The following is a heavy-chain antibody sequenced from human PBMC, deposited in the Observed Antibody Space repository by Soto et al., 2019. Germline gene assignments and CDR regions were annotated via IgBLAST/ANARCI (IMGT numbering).Heavy chain of an antibody. J-gene: IGHJ6*03. CDR2: ISSSGSTI. Sequence: GGSLRLSCAASGFTFSDYYMSWIRQAPGKGLEWVSYISSSGSTIYYADAVKGRFTISRDNAKNSLYLQMNSLRAEDTAVYYCAKVAVAGPWDYYYMDVWGKGTTVTVSS. D-gene: IGHD6-19*01. V-gene: IGHV3-11*01. CDR3: AKVAVAGPWDYYYMDV. CDR1: GFTFSDYY.